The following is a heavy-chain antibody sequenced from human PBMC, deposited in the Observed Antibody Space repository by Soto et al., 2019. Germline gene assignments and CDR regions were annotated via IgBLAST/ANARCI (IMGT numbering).Heavy chain of an antibody. Sequence: QVQLQESGPGLVKPSQTLSLTCTVSGGSISSGGYYWSWIRQHPGKGLEWIGYIYYSGSTYYNPSLKIRFTIAVDTSKNQFSLKLSSVTAADTAVYYCARVFGFGGMDVWGQGTTVTVSS. CDR1: GGSISSGGYY. J-gene: IGHJ6*02. CDR3: ARVFGFGGMDV. D-gene: IGHD3-10*01. V-gene: IGHV4-31*03. CDR2: IYYSGST.